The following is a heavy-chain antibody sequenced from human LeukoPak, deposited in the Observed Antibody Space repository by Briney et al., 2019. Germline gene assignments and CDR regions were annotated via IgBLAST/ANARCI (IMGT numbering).Heavy chain of an antibody. J-gene: IGHJ5*02. CDR1: GYTFTGYY. CDR3: ARIPIVVVPAAQGDNWFDP. D-gene: IGHD2-2*01. Sequence: ASVKVSCXASGYTFTGYYMHWVRQAPGQGLEWVGWINPNSGGTNYAQKFQGRVTMTRDTSISTAYMELSRLRSDDTAVYYCARIPIVVVPAAQGDNWFDPWGQGTLVTVS. CDR2: INPNSGGT. V-gene: IGHV1-2*02.